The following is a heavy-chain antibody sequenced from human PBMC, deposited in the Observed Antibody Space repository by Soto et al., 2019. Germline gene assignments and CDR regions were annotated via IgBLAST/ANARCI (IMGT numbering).Heavy chain of an antibody. CDR3: AKDDVPAAAPYYYYGMDV. Sequence: PGGSLKLSCAAPGFTFNSYGMHSVRLVQGKWLEWVAVIWYDGSNKYYADSVKGRFTISRDNSKNTLYLQMNSLRAEDTAVYYCAKDDVPAAAPYYYYGMDVWGQGT. J-gene: IGHJ6*02. CDR1: GFTFNSYG. V-gene: IGHV3-30*02. CDR2: IWYDGSNK. D-gene: IGHD2-2*01.